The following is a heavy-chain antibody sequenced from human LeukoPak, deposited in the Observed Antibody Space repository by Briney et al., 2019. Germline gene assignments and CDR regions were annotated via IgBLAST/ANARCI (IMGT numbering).Heavy chain of an antibody. J-gene: IGHJ4*02. Sequence: GGSLRLSCAASGFTFSSYSMNWVRQAPGKGLEWVSSISSSSSYIYYADSVKGRFTISRDNAKNSLYLQMNSLRAEDTAVHYCARSGSSGTFDYWGQGTLVTVSS. CDR3: ARSGSSGTFDY. V-gene: IGHV3-21*01. CDR2: ISSSSSYI. CDR1: GFTFSSYS. D-gene: IGHD6-19*01.